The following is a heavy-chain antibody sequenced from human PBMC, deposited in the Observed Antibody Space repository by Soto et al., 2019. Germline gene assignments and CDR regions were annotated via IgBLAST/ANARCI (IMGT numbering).Heavy chain of an antibody. V-gene: IGHV1-24*01. J-gene: IGHJ6*03. CDR1: GYTLTELS. D-gene: IGHD3-10*01. CDR3: ATLSLQSGVILWFGEFYPPPYYYYYMYV. CDR2: FDPEDGET. Sequence: GASVKVSCKVSGYTLTELSMHWVRQAPGKGLEWMGGFDPEDGETIYAQKFQGRVTMTEDTSTDTAYMELSSLRSEDTAVYYCATLSLQSGVILWFGEFYPPPYYYYYMYVWGKGTTVPASS.